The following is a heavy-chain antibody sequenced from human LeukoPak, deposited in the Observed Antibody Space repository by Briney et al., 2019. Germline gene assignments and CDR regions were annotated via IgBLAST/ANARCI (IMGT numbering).Heavy chain of an antibody. J-gene: IGHJ4*02. Sequence: SETLSLTCAVYGGSFSGYYWSWIRQPPGKGLEWIGEINHRGSTKYNPSLKSRVTISVDTSKNQFSLNLKSLSAADTAVYYCARGQWLDNDWGQGTLVTVSS. CDR1: GGSFSGYY. D-gene: IGHD6-19*01. V-gene: IGHV4-34*01. CDR2: INHRGST. CDR3: ARGQWLDND.